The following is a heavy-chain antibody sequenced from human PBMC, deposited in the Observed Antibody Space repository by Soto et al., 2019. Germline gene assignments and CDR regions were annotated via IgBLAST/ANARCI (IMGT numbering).Heavy chain of an antibody. J-gene: IGHJ4*02. CDR1: GFTFSSYG. CDR3: ARDLNYYDSSGYSATLSLGY. V-gene: IGHV3-33*01. D-gene: IGHD3-22*01. Sequence: GGSLRLSCAASGFTFSSYGMHWVRQAPGKGLEWVAVIWYDGSNKYYADSVKGRFTISRDNSKNTLYLQMNSLRAEDTAVYYCARDLNYYDSSGYSATLSLGYWGQGTLVTVSS. CDR2: IWYDGSNK.